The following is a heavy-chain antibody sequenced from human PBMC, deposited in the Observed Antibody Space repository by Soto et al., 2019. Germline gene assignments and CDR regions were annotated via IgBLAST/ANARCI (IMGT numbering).Heavy chain of an antibody. CDR3: AKDRGYSSGHFDY. CDR1: GFTFSSYG. D-gene: IGHD6-19*01. Sequence: QVQLVESGGGVVQPGRSLRLSCAASGFTFSSYGMHWVRQAPGKGLEWVAVISYDGSNKYYADSVKGRFTISRDNSKNTLYLQMNSLRAEDTAVYYCAKDRGYSSGHFDYWGQGTLVTVSS. V-gene: IGHV3-30*18. J-gene: IGHJ4*02. CDR2: ISYDGSNK.